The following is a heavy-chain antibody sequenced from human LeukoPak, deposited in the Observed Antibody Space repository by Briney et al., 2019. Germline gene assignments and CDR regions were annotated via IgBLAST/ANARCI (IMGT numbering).Heavy chain of an antibody. D-gene: IGHD6-19*01. CDR2: IYYSGST. J-gene: IGHJ6*02. CDR3: ARHIRYSSGLMDV. CDR1: GGSISSYY. Sequence: KSSETLSLTCTVSGGSISSYYWSWIRQPPGKGLEWIGYIYYSGSTNYNPSLKSRVTISVDTSKNQFSLKLSSVTAADTAVYYCARHIRYSSGLMDVWGQGTTVTVSS. V-gene: IGHV4-59*08.